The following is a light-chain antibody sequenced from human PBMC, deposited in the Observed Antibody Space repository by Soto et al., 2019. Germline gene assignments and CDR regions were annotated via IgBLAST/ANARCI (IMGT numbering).Light chain of an antibody. CDR1: QSVSNNY. V-gene: IGKV3-20*01. CDR3: QQYGSSGT. Sequence: IVLTQYPGTLSLSSGERATLSCRASQSVSNNYLAWYQQKPGKAPRLLIYGASNRATGIPDRFSGSGSGTDFTLTISRLEPEDFAVYYCQQYGSSGTFGQGTKVDI. J-gene: IGKJ1*01. CDR2: GAS.